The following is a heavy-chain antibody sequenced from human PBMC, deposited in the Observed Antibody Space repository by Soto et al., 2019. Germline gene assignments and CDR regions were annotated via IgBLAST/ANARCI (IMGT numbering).Heavy chain of an antibody. D-gene: IGHD3-3*01. CDR2: INPNSGGT. J-gene: IGHJ4*02. V-gene: IGHV1-2*04. CDR1: GYTFTGYY. CDR3: ARANITGAGFWSGYHYPYYFDY. Sequence: QVQLVQSGAEVKKPGASVKVSCKASGYTFTGYYMHWVRQAPGQGLEWMGWINPNSGGTNYAQKFQGWVTMTRDTSISTAYMELSRQRSDDTAVYYCARANITGAGFWSGYHYPYYFDYWGQGTLVTVSS.